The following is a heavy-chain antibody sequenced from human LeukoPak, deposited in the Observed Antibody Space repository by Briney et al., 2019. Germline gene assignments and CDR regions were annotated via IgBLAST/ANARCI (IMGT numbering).Heavy chain of an antibody. J-gene: IGHJ6*02. Sequence: GGSLRLSCAASGFTFSSYSMNWVRQAPGKGLEWVSSISSSSSYIYYADSVKGRFTISRGNAKNSLYLQMNSLRAEDTAVYYCARDLYGSGSLGLGMDVWGQGTTVTVSS. CDR2: ISSSSSYI. D-gene: IGHD3-10*01. CDR3: ARDLYGSGSLGLGMDV. CDR1: GFTFSSYS. V-gene: IGHV3-21*01.